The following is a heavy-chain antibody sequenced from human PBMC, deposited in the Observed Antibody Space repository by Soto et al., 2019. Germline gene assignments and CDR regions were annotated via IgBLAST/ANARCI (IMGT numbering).Heavy chain of an antibody. D-gene: IGHD1-26*01. CDR3: ARQSPDYLGSVGWFDP. CDR1: GGSVSSGSYY. V-gene: IGHV4-61*01. J-gene: IGHJ5*02. CDR2: IYYSGST. Sequence: SESLSLTCTVSGGSVSSGSYYWSWIRQPPGKGLEWIGYIYYSGSTYYNPSLKSRVTISVDTSKNQFSLKLRSVTAADTAVYYCARQSPDYLGSVGWFDPWGQGTLVTVSS.